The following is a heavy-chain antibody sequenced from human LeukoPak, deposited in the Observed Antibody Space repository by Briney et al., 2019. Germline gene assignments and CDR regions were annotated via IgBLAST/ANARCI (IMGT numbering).Heavy chain of an antibody. CDR2: ISSSSSTI. D-gene: IGHD3-3*01. V-gene: IGHV3-48*01. CDR3: ARAPYDFWSGYPYYFDY. Sequence: PGGSLRLSCAASGFTFSSYSMNWVRQAPGKGLEWVSYISSSSSTIYYADSVKGRFTISRDNAKNSLYLQMNSLRAEDTAVYYCARAPYDFWSGYPYYFDYWGQGTLVTVSS. J-gene: IGHJ4*02. CDR1: GFTFSSYS.